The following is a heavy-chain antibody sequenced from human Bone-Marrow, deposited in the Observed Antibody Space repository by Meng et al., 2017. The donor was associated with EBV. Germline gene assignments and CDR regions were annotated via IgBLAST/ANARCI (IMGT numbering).Heavy chain of an antibody. CDR2: ISSSSSYI. D-gene: IGHD6-6*01. Sequence: EVQLVEPGGGLVKPGGRLRCSCAASGFTFSSYSMNWVRQAPGKGLEWVSSISSSSSYIYYADSVKGRFTISRDNAKNSLYLQMNSLRAEDTAVYYCARDGYSSSSMDYWGQGTLVTVAS. J-gene: IGHJ4*02. CDR1: GFTFSSYS. V-gene: IGHV3-21*01. CDR3: ARDGYSSSSMDY.